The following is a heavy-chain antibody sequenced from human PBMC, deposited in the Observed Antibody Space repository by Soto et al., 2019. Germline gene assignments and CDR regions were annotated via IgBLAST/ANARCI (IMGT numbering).Heavy chain of an antibody. J-gene: IGHJ6*03. CDR2: ISGSTSYT. CDR1: GFSFSDYT. Sequence: EVQLVESGGGLVKPGGSLRLSCAASGFSFSDYTMNWVRQAPGRGLEWVSSISGSTSYTYYADSLKGRFTVSRDNAEKLLYLQMHSLRAEDTAVYYCARDGAFCSGTGCRDYYHYMDFWGKGTTVTVSS. CDR3: ARDGAFCSGTGCRDYYHYMDF. V-gene: IGHV3-21*01. D-gene: IGHD2-2*01.